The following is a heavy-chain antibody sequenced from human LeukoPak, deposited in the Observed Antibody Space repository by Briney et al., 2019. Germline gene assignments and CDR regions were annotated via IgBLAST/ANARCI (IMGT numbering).Heavy chain of an antibody. D-gene: IGHD3-3*01. V-gene: IGHV3-23*01. Sequence: GGSLRLSCAAPGFTFSSYAMSWVRQAPGKGVEGVSDISGSGRGGNTYYADSVKGRFTISRDNSKNTLYLQMNSLRAEDTALYYCAKSGLNRFDYWGQGTLVTVSS. CDR2: ISGSGRGGNT. CDR3: AKSGLNRFDY. J-gene: IGHJ4*02. CDR1: GFTFSSYA.